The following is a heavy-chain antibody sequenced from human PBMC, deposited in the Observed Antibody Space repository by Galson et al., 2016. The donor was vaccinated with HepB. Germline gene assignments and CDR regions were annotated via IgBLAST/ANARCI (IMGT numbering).Heavy chain of an antibody. V-gene: IGHV3-7*02. D-gene: IGHD4-11*01. J-gene: IGHJ4*01. CDR3: AATTVGSGGTRRFDH. CDR2: VSPNGGEE. CDR1: GFTFTNYW. Sequence: SLRLSCAASGFTFTNYWMNWVRQTPGKGLEWVANVSPNGGEEYYVDSVKGRFTISRDNAGTSLFLQMDSLRVDDTAVYYCAATTVGSGGTRRFDHWGHGSLVSVSS.